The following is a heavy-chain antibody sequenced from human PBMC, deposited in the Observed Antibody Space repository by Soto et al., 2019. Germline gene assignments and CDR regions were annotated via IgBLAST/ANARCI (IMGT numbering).Heavy chain of an antibody. V-gene: IGHV1-18*01. CDR1: GYTFTSYG. Sequence: GASVKVSCKASGYTFTSYGISWVRQAPGQGLEWMGWISAYNGNTNYAQKLQGRVTMTTDTSTSTAYMELRSLRSDDTAVYYCARILRSSDYDFWSGWTDYYYCYMDVWGKGTTVTVSS. CDR2: ISAYNGNT. D-gene: IGHD3-3*01. CDR3: ARILRSSDYDFWSGWTDYYYCYMDV. J-gene: IGHJ6*03.